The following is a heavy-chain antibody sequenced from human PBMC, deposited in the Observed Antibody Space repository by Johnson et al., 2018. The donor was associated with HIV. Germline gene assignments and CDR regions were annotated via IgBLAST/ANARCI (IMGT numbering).Heavy chain of an antibody. D-gene: IGHD3-10*01. CDR1: AFTFSSYA. CDR2: ISYDGRDK. V-gene: IGHV3-30*18. Sequence: VQLVESGGGVVQPGRSLRLSCAGSAFTFSSYAMNWVRQAPVKGLEWVAVISYDGRDKYYADSVKGRFTISRDNSKNTLYLQMNSLRAEDTAVYYCAKRGERGAFDIWGQGTMVTVSS. CDR3: AKRGERGAFDI. J-gene: IGHJ3*02.